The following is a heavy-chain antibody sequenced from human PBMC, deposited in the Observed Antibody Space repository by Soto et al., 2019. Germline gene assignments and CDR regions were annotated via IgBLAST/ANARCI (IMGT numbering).Heavy chain of an antibody. Sequence: QVQLQQWGAGLLKPSETLSLTCAVYGGAFSGYYWTWIRQPPGTGLEWSGEINHRGSTNYNPSLKSRVTISVDPSKNQFSLKLTSVTAADTAVYYCARDKITGLFDYWGQGTLVTVSS. D-gene: IGHD2-8*02. CDR1: GGAFSGYY. CDR2: INHRGST. J-gene: IGHJ4*02. V-gene: IGHV4-34*01. CDR3: ARDKITGLFDY.